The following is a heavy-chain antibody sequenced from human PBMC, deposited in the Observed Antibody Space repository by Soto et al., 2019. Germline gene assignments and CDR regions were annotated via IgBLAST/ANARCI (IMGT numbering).Heavy chain of an antibody. D-gene: IGHD3-3*01. CDR2: IYYSGST. J-gene: IGHJ6*03. V-gene: IGHV4-59*01. CDR3: ARDSPRGYYDFWSGSHWDDYYYYYMDV. Sequence: SETLSLTCTVSGGSISSYYWSWIRQPPGKGLEWIGYIYYSGSTNYNPSLKSRVPRSVDTSKDQLSLKLSSVNAADTAVYYCARDSPRGYYDFWSGSHWDDYYYYYMDVWGKGTTVTVSS. CDR1: GGSISSYY.